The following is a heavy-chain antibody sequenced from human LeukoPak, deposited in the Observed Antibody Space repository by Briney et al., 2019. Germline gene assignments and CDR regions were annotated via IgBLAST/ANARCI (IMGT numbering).Heavy chain of an antibody. Sequence: PGGSLRLSCAASGFTFSSYSMNWVRQAPGKGLEWVSSISSSSSYIYYADSVKGRFTISRDNAKNSLYLQMNSLRAEDTAVYYCAREAGVCSSTSCYEFVQLGWAFDIWGQGTMVTVSS. CDR3: AREAGVCSSTSCYEFVQLGWAFDI. J-gene: IGHJ3*02. V-gene: IGHV3-21*01. CDR1: GFTFSSYS. CDR2: ISSSSSYI. D-gene: IGHD2-2*01.